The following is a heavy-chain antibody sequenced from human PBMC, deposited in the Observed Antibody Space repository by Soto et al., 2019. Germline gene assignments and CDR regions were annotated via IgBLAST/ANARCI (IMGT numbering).Heavy chain of an antibody. J-gene: IGHJ4*02. CDR1: GFTFSGYA. CDR3: AKGKERDYYDSSGPA. D-gene: IGHD3-22*01. CDR2: ISDDGSNK. V-gene: IGHV3-30*18. Sequence: GGSLRLSCAASGFTFSGYAVSWVRQAPGKGLEWVAHISDDGSNKYYTDSVKGRFTISRDYSKNTLYLQMNSLRAEDTAVYYCAKGKERDYYDSSGPAWGQGTLVTVSS.